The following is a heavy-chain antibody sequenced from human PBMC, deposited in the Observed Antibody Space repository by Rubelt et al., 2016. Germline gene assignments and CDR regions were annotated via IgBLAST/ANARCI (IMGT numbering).Heavy chain of an antibody. V-gene: IGHV4-59*01. Sequence: GYIYYSGSTNYNPSLKSRVTISVDTSKNQFSLKLSSVTAADTAVYYCTRGVADNYFDYWGQGTLVTVSS. D-gene: IGHD3-10*01. J-gene: IGHJ4*02. CDR3: TRGVADNYFDY. CDR2: IYYSGST.